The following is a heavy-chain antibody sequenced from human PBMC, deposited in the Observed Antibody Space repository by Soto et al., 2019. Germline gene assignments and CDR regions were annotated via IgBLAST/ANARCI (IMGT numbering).Heavy chain of an antibody. Sequence: QVQLVESGGGVVQPGRSLRLSCAASGFTFSSYGMHWVRQAPGKGLEWVAVIWYDGSNKYYADSVKGRFTISRDNSKNTLYLQMNSLRAEDTAVYYCATPSRDGYNGLVDLDYCGQGTLVTVSS. CDR2: IWYDGSNK. CDR1: GFTFSSYG. J-gene: IGHJ4*02. V-gene: IGHV3-33*01. CDR3: ATPSRDGYNGLVDLDY. D-gene: IGHD5-12*01.